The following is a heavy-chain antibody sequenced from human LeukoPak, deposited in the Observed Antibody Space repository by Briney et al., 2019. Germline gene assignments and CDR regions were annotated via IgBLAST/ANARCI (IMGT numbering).Heavy chain of an antibody. V-gene: IGHV1-18*01. CDR2: ISPYNGNT. Sequence: ASVKVSCKTSGYTFTNYGISWVRQAPGQGLEWMGWISPYNGNTNYAQKLQGRVTMTTDTSTSRAYMEVRSMRGDDTAVYYCARAPTENYYGSGSYFVGYYYYYMDVWGKGTTVTVSS. D-gene: IGHD3-10*01. CDR1: GYTFTNYG. J-gene: IGHJ6*03. CDR3: ARAPTENYYGSGSYFVGYYYYYMDV.